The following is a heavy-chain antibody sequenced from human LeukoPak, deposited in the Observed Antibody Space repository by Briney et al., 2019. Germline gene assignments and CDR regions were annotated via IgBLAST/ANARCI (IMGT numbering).Heavy chain of an antibody. J-gene: IGHJ4*02. V-gene: IGHV3-48*01. Sequence: GGSLRLSCAASGFTFSSYTMNWVRQPPGKGLEWVSNIGTSSTTIYYADSVKGRFTISRDNAKNSLYLQMNSLRADDTAVYYCARDGYSSGWYNYWGQGTLVTVSS. CDR3: ARDGYSSGWYNY. CDR1: GFTFSSYT. CDR2: IGTSSTTI. D-gene: IGHD6-19*01.